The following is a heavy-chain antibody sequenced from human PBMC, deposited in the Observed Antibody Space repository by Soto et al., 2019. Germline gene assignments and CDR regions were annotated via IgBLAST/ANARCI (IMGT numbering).Heavy chain of an antibody. CDR1: AYSIISGYY. Sequence: SDNHYRTCALSAYSIISGYYWGWIRKPPGKGLECIGSIYHSGSTCYNPSLKSRVTISVDTSKNQFSLQLNSVTPEDTAVYYCARAEVVVVVAATAFDYWGQGTLVTVSS. CDR3: ARAEVVVVVAATAFDY. D-gene: IGHD2-15*01. J-gene: IGHJ4*02. CDR2: IYHSGST. V-gene: IGHV4-38-2*01.